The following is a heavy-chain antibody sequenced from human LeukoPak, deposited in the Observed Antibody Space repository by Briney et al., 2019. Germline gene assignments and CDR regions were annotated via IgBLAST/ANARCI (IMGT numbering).Heavy chain of an antibody. D-gene: IGHD1-26*01. CDR1: GFTFSSYA. CDR3: ATYSGPDKWDASDM. J-gene: IGHJ3*02. CDR2: IRVDGSTE. Sequence: GGSLRLSCAASGFTFSSYAMTWVRQAPGKGLEWVASIRVDGSTEYPVDSMKGRFTISRDNAKNSLHLQMNSLRAEDTAVYYCATYSGPDKWDASDMWGQGTLVTVSS. V-gene: IGHV3-7*01.